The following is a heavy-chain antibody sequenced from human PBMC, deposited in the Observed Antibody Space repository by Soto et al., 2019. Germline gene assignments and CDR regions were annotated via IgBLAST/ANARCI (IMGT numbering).Heavy chain of an antibody. D-gene: IGHD3-10*01. CDR2: IYHSGST. CDR1: GGSISSGGYS. CDR3: ARTPLTIVRGVTTYYFDY. V-gene: IGHV4-30-2*01. Sequence: NPSETLSLTCAVSGGSISSGGYSWSWIRQPPGKGLEWIGYIYHSGSTYYNPSLKSRVTISVDRSKNQFSLKLSSVTAADTAVYYCARTPLTIVRGVTTYYFDYWGQGTLVTVSS. J-gene: IGHJ4*02.